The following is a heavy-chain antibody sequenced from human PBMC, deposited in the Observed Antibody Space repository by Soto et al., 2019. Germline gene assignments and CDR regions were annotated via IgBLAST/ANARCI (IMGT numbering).Heavy chain of an antibody. CDR3: TTAGDLDSSGYLVHDAFDI. Sequence: PGGSLRLSCAASGFTFSNAWMNWVRQAPGKGLEWVGRIKSKTDGGTTDYAAPVKGRFTISRDDSKNTLYLQMNSLKTEDAAVYYCTTAGDLDSSGYLVHDAFDIWGQGTMVTVSS. CDR1: GFTFSNAW. V-gene: IGHV3-15*07. J-gene: IGHJ3*02. CDR2: IKSKTDGGTT. D-gene: IGHD3-22*01.